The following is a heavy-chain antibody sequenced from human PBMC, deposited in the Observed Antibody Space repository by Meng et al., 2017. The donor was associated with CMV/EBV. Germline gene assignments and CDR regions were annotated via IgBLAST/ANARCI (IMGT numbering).Heavy chain of an antibody. CDR1: GYTFTHYG. D-gene: IGHD2-15*01. V-gene: IGHV1-18*01. CDR3: ARAHLGDWFDP. J-gene: IGHJ5*02. CDR2: ISAYNENT. Sequence: SSTASGYTFTHYGISWVRQAPGQGLEWMGWISAYNENTNYAQKLQGRVTMTTDTSTTTAYMELRSLRSDDTAVYYCARAHLGDWFDPWGQGTLVTVSS.